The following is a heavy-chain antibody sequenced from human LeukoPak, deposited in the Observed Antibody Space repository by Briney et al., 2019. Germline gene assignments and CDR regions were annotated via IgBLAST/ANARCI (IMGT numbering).Heavy chain of an antibody. V-gene: IGHV4-31*03. J-gene: IGHJ5*02. CDR3: ARAIAAAANNWFDP. CDR1: GGSISSGGYY. CDR2: IYYSGST. Sequence: SQTLSLTCTVSGGSISSGGYYWSWIRQHPGKCLEWIGYIYYSGSTYYNPSLKSRVTISVDTSKNQFSLKLSSVTAADTAVYYCARAIAAAANNWFDPWGQGTLVTVSS. D-gene: IGHD6-13*01.